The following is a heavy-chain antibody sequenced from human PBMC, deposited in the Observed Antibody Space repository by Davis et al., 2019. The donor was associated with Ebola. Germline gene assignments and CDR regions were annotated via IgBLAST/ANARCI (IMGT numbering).Heavy chain of an antibody. CDR2: IRNKANSYTT. CDR3: ARGSVGTAFRAFDM. CDR1: GFTFSDHY. Sequence: LSLTCAASGFTFSDHYMDWVRQAPGQGMEWVARIRNKANSYTTEYAASVKGRFTISRDDSKNSHYLQMNSLETEDTAVYYCARGSVGTAFRAFDMWGQGTMVTVSS. D-gene: IGHD5-18*01. J-gene: IGHJ3*02. V-gene: IGHV3-72*01.